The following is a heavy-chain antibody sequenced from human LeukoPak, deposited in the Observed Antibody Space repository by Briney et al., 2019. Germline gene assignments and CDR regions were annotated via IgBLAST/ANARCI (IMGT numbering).Heavy chain of an antibody. Sequence: GGSLRLSCAASGFTVSSNYMSWVRQAPGKGLEWVSVIYSGGSTYYADSVKGRFTISRDNSKNTLYLQMNSLRAEDTAVYYCASPASLWNDDYFDYWGQGTLVTVSS. J-gene: IGHJ4*02. D-gene: IGHD1-1*01. CDR1: GFTVSSNY. V-gene: IGHV3-66*01. CDR3: ASPASLWNDDYFDY. CDR2: IYSGGST.